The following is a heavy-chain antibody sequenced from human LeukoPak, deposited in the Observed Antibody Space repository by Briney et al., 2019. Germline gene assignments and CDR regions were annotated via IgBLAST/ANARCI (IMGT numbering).Heavy chain of an antibody. Sequence: GGSLRLSCAASGFTVSSNYMSWVRQAPGKGLEWVSVIYSGGSTYYADSVKGRFTISRDNSKNTLYLQMNSLRAEDMAVYYCAGDWYGIVGATTATDAFDIWGQGTMVTVSS. D-gene: IGHD1-26*01. J-gene: IGHJ3*02. V-gene: IGHV3-53*01. CDR2: IYSGGST. CDR1: GFTVSSNY. CDR3: AGDWYGIVGATTATDAFDI.